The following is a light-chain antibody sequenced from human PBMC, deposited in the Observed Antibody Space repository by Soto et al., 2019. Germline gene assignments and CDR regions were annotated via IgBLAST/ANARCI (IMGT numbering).Light chain of an antibody. CDR1: SSDIGTYDL. CDR3: CSYAGSSTVM. CDR2: QVS. V-gene: IGLV2-23*02. J-gene: IGLJ3*02. Sequence: QSVLTQPASVPGSPGQSITISCTGTSSDIGTYDLVSWYQKHPGKAPKLIMSQVSKRPSGLSNRFSGSKSGNTASLTISGLQAEDEADYYCCSYAGSSTVMFGGGTKLTVL.